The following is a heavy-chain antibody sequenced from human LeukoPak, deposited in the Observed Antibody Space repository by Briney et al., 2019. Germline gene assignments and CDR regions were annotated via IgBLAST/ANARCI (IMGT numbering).Heavy chain of an antibody. CDR1: GFTFDDYA. Sequence: GRSLRLSCAASGFTFDDYAMHWVRQAPGKGLEWVSGISWNSGSIGYADSVEGRFTISRDNAKNSLYLQMNSLRAEDTAVYYCARDDSGYYWDYWGQGTLVTVSS. J-gene: IGHJ4*02. CDR2: ISWNSGSI. D-gene: IGHD3-22*01. CDR3: ARDDSGYYWDY. V-gene: IGHV3-9*01.